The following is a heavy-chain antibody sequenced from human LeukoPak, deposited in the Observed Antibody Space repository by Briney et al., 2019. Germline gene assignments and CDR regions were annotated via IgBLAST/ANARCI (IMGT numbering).Heavy chain of an antibody. CDR1: GFTFSSYA. V-gene: IGHV3-23*01. Sequence: GGSLRLSCAASGFTFSSYAMSWVRQAPGKGLEWVSAISGSGGSTYYADSVKGRFTISRDNSKNTLFPQMNGLRAEDTAVYYCAKSILRIYYFDYWGQGTLVTVSS. D-gene: IGHD2-15*01. CDR3: AKSILRIYYFDY. CDR2: ISGSGGST. J-gene: IGHJ4*02.